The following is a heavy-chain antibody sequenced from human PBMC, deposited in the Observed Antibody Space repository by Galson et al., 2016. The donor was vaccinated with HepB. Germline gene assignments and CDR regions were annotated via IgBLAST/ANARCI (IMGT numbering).Heavy chain of an antibody. D-gene: IGHD1-14*01. CDR2: INGGGDTT. CDR3: ARRAGPGWGAFDM. Sequence: CAASRFTFSTYVMNWVRQAPGKGLEWVSTINGGGDTTYYADSVKGRFTISRDNSRNTLSLQMNSLRGEDTAVYYCARRAGPGWGAFDMWGQGTMVTVSP. CDR1: RFTFSTYV. V-gene: IGHV3-23*01. J-gene: IGHJ3*02.